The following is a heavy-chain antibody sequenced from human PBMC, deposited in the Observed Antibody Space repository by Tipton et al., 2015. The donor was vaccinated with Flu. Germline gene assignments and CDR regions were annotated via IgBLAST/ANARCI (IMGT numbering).Heavy chain of an antibody. J-gene: IGHJ6*02. D-gene: IGHD3/OR15-3a*01. Sequence: TLSLTCTVSGDSISRFYWSWIRQPPGKGLEWIGYSGSTNYNPSLKNRVTISLDTSKNQSSLQLKSVTASDTAVYYCARLKLFALVNHSYYYGLDVWGQGTTVTVS. CDR2: SGST. CDR1: GDSISRFY. V-gene: IGHV4-59*08. CDR3: ARLKLFALVNHSYYYGLDV.